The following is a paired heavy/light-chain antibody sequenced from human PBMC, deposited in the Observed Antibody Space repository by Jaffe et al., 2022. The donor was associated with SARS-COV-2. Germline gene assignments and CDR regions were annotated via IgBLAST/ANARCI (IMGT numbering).Light chain of an antibody. CDR3: MQSIQLLT. CDR1: QSLLHSDGKTY. V-gene: IGKV2D-29*01. Sequence: DIVMTQTPLSLSVTPGQPASISCKSSQSLLHSDGKTYLYWYLQKPGQPPQLLIYEVSNRFSGVPDRFSGSGSGTDFTLKISRVEAEDVGVYYCMQSIQLLTFGGGTKVEIK. CDR2: EVS. J-gene: IGKJ4*01.
Heavy chain of an antibody. V-gene: IGHV3-23*01. CDR2: ISGSGGST. CDR1: GFTFSSYA. CDR3: AKGGIAAAGTNRDYYYYYGMDV. D-gene: IGHD6-13*01. J-gene: IGHJ6*02. Sequence: EVQLLESGGGLVQPGGSLRLSCAASGFTFSSYAMSWVRQAPGKGLEWVSAISGSGGSTYYADSVKGRFTISRDNSKNTLYLQMNSLRAEDTAVYYCAKGGIAAAGTNRDYYYYYGMDVWGQGTTVTVSS.